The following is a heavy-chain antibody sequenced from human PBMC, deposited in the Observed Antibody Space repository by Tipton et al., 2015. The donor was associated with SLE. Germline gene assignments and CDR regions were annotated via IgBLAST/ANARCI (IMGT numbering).Heavy chain of an antibody. CDR3: ARAPEGDLLGGMDV. CDR2: MYTSGST. V-gene: IGHV4-61*02. J-gene: IGHJ6*02. Sequence: TLSLTCTVSGGSISSGSYYWTWVRQPAGKRLGWIGRMYTSGSTTYNPSLQSRVTISVDTSKNQFSLKLNSVTAADTAVYYCARAPEGDLLGGMDVWGQGTPVTVSS. CDR1: GGSISSGSYY. D-gene: IGHD3-16*01.